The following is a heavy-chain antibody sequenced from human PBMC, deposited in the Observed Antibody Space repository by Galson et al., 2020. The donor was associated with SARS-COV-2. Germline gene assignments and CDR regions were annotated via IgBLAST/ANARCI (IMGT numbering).Heavy chain of an antibody. J-gene: IGHJ6*02. D-gene: IGHD4-17*01. V-gene: IGHV1-69*13. Sequence: PVKVSCKSSGGTFSSNAISWVRQDPGQGLEWMGGIIPIFGTANSAQKFQGRVTITADESTSTAYMELSSLRSEDTAVYYCARYDYGDYETPGGDYYYGMDVWGQGTTVTVSS. CDR2: IIPIFGTA. CDR1: GGTFSSNA. CDR3: ARYDYGDYETPGGDYYYGMDV.